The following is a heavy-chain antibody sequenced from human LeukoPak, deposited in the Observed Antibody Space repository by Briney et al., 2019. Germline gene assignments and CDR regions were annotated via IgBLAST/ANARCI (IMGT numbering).Heavy chain of an antibody. CDR1: GFTFSDYE. CDR3: ARDNNANGDLEYLDY. J-gene: IGHJ4*02. Sequence: GGSLRLSCAASGFTFSDYEMNWVRQAPGKGLEWVSYISYSGNTIKYADSVKGRFTISRDNAKNSVYLQMNSLRAEDTAVYYCARDNNANGDLEYLDYWGQGTLVTVSS. D-gene: IGHD2-21*02. V-gene: IGHV3-48*03. CDR2: ISYSGNTI.